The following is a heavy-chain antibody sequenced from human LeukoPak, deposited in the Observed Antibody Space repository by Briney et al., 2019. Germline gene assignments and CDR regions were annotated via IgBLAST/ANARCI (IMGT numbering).Heavy chain of an antibody. J-gene: IGHJ6*02. CDR2: IYYSGST. V-gene: IGHV4-59*01. CDR3: ARALNYYDSSGYYNYYGMDV. Sequence: SETLSLTCTVSGGSISSYYWSWIRRPPGKGLEWIGYIYYSGSTNYNPSLKSRVTISVDTSKNQFSLKLSSVTAADTAVYYCARALNYYDSSGYYNYYGMDVWGQGTTVTVSS. CDR1: GGSISSYY. D-gene: IGHD3-22*01.